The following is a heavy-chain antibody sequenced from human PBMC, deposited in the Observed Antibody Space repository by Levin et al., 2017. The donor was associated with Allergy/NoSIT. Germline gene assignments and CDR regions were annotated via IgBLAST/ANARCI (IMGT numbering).Heavy chain of an antibody. Sequence: LSLTCAASGFTFSSYAMHWVRQAPGKGLEWVAVISYDGSNKYYADSVKGRFTISRDNSKNTLYLQMNSLRAEDTAVYYCARDGEGEGVTDNYYFDYWGQGTLVTVSS. CDR2: ISYDGSNK. D-gene: IGHD4-23*01. V-gene: IGHV3-30-3*01. CDR1: GFTFSSYA. CDR3: ARDGEGEGVTDNYYFDY. J-gene: IGHJ4*02.